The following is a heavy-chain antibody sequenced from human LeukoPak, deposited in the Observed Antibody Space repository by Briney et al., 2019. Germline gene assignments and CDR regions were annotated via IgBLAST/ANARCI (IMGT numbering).Heavy chain of an antibody. V-gene: IGHV3-30*18. D-gene: IGHD3-3*01. CDR2: ISYDGSNK. Sequence: GGSLRLSCAASGFTFSSYGMHWVRQAPGKGLEWVAVISYDGSNKYYADSVKGRFTISRDNSKNTLYLQMNSLRAEDTAVYYCAKLTGESYYDFWSGSNNWFDPWGQGTLVTVSS. CDR3: AKLTGESYYDFWSGSNNWFDP. CDR1: GFTFSSYG. J-gene: IGHJ5*02.